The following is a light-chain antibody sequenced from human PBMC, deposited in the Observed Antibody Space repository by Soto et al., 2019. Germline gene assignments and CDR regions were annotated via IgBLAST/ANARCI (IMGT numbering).Light chain of an antibody. Sequence: QSVLTQPPSVSGAPGQRVTISCTGSSSNIGAGYDVHWYQQLPGTAPKLLISGDTNRPSGVPDRFSGSKSGTSASLAITGLRAEDEADYYCQSVDSSLSGWLFGGGTKVTVL. CDR1: SSNIGAGYD. J-gene: IGLJ3*02. V-gene: IGLV1-40*01. CDR3: QSVDSSLSGWL. CDR2: GDT.